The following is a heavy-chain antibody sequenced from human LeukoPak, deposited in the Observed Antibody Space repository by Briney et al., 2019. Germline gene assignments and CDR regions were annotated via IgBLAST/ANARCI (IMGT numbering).Heavy chain of an antibody. Sequence: SVKVSCKASGGTFSSYAISWVRQAPGQGLEWMGGIIPIFGTANYAQKFQGRVTITADKSTSTAYMELGSLTSDDTAVYYCARVGLMVGPTVKYMWFDPWGQGPRSPSPQ. CDR1: GGTFSSYA. V-gene: IGHV1-69*06. J-gene: IGHJ5*02. CDR2: IIPIFGTA. D-gene: IGHD1-26*01. CDR3: ARVGLMVGPTVKYMWFDP.